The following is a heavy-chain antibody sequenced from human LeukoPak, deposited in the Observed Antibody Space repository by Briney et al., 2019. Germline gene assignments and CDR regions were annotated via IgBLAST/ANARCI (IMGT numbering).Heavy chain of an antibody. J-gene: IGHJ4*02. CDR2: ISGSGGST. CDR3: ARDQYGDFVFDY. Sequence: GGSLRLSCAASGFTFSSYGMHWVRQAPGKGLEWVSAISGSGGSTYYADSVKGRFTISRDNAKNSLYLQMNSLRAEDTAVYYCARDQYGDFVFDYWGQGTLVTVSS. D-gene: IGHD4-17*01. V-gene: IGHV3-21*01. CDR1: GFTFSSYG.